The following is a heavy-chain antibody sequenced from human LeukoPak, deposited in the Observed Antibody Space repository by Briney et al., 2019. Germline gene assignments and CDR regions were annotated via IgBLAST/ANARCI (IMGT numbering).Heavy chain of an antibody. Sequence: SETLSLTCAVSGGSISSGGYSWSWIRQPPGKGLEWIGYIYYSGSTYYNPSLKSRVTISVDTSKNQFSLKLSSVTAADTAVYYCARETSQKGAHYMDVWGKGTTVTISS. V-gene: IGHV4-30-4*07. CDR2: IYYSGST. J-gene: IGHJ6*03. CDR1: GGSISSGGYS. D-gene: IGHD3-16*01. CDR3: ARETSQKGAHYMDV.